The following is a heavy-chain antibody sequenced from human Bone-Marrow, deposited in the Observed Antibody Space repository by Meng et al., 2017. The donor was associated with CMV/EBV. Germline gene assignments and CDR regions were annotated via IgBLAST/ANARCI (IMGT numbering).Heavy chain of an antibody. CDR2: ISSSSSKI. J-gene: IGHJ4*02. Sequence: GGSLRLSCAASGFSFSDYSMNWVRQAPGKGLEWVLYISSSSSKIYYADSVKGRFTISRDNAKNSLYLQMNSLRAEDTAVYYCARDGLGADGQPDYWGQGTLVTVSS. D-gene: IGHD1-26*01. V-gene: IGHV3-48*04. CDR3: ARDGLGADGQPDY. CDR1: GFSFSDYS.